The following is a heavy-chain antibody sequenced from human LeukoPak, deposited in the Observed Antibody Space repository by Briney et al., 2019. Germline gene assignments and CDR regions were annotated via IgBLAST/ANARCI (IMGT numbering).Heavy chain of an antibody. CDR2: IYYSGST. CDR1: GGSISSYY. J-gene: IGHJ5*02. D-gene: IGHD1-26*01. V-gene: IGHV4-59*01. CDR3: ARIRYSGSYWTNLNWFDP. Sequence: SETLSLTCTVSGGSISSYYWSWIRQPPGKGLEWIGYIYYSGSTNYNPSLKSRVTISVDTSKNQFSLKLSSVTAADTAVYYCARIRYSGSYWTNLNWFDPWGQGTLVTVSS.